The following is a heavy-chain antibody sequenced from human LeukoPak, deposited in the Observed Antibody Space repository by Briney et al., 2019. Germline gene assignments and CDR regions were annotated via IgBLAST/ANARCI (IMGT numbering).Heavy chain of an antibody. CDR3: AREGHTSSRGWFVP. D-gene: IGHD6-19*01. V-gene: IGHV1-69*13. Sequence: SVKVSCKASGYTFNNYAISWLRQAPGQGLEWMGGIIPILGTPNYAQKFRGRVTITADESTSTTHMELRSLRSDDAAVYYCAREGHTSSRGWFVPWGQGTLVTVSS. CDR2: IIPILGTP. J-gene: IGHJ5*02. CDR1: GYTFNNYA.